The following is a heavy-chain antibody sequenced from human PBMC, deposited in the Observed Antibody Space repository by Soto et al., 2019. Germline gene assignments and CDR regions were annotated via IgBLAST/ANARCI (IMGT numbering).Heavy chain of an antibody. V-gene: IGHV1-46*01. CDR3: ARGVTIFGVVIINWFDP. J-gene: IGHJ5*02. D-gene: IGHD3-3*01. CDR2: INPSGGST. Sequence: QVQLVQSGAEVKKPGASVKVSCKASGYTFTSYYMHWVRQAPGQGLEWMGIINPSGGSTSYAQKFQGRVTMTRETSTSTVYMELSSLRSEDTAVYYCARGVTIFGVVIINWFDPWGQGTLVTVSS. CDR1: GYTFTSYY.